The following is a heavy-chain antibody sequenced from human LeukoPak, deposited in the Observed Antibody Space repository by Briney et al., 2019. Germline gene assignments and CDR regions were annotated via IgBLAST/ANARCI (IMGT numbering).Heavy chain of an antibody. Sequence: GGSLRLSCAASGFTFSSYGMHWVRQAPGKGLEWVAVISYDGSNKYYADSVKGRFTISRDNSKSTLYLQMNSLRAEDTAVYYCAKVLRSKQLVLFDYWGQGTLVTVSS. CDR3: AKVLRSKQLVLFDY. J-gene: IGHJ4*02. D-gene: IGHD6-13*01. CDR2: ISYDGSNK. CDR1: GFTFSSYG. V-gene: IGHV3-30*18.